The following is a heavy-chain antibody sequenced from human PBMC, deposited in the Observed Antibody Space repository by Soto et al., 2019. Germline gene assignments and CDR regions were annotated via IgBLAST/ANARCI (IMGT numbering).Heavy chain of an antibody. J-gene: IGHJ4*02. Sequence: QVQLVQSGAEVKKPGASVKVSCKASGYTFTGYYMHWVRQAPGQGLEWMGWINPNSGGTNYAQKSQSWVTRDRDTSISTDYMELSRLRSDDTAVYYCARAIRDRDYVLGYWGQGTLVTVSS. CDR3: ARAIRDRDYVLGY. V-gene: IGHV1-2*04. CDR2: INPNSGGT. D-gene: IGHD4-17*01. CDR1: GYTFTGYY.